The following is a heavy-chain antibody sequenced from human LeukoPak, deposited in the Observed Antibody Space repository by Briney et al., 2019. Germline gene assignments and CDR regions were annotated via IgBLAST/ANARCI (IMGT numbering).Heavy chain of an antibody. V-gene: IGHV4-34*01. D-gene: IGHD2-15*01. CDR1: SGSISGYY. CDR3: ARAGTDCSGGSCYSSFGFDY. CDR2: INHSGGT. J-gene: IGHJ4*02. Sequence: PSENLSRNGAVYSGSISGYYWSWIRPPPGQGLEWIGEINHSGGTNYSPSLISRVTIAVDTSKNQFSLKLSSVTAADTAVYDCARAGTDCSGGSCYSSFGFDYWGQGTLVTVSS.